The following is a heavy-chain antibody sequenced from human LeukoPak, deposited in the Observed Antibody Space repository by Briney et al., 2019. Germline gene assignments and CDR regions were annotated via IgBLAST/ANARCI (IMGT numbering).Heavy chain of an antibody. D-gene: IGHD6-13*01. Sequence: AETLSLTCTVSGGSIRSTAYYWGWIRQPPGKGLEWIGTIYYSGSTNYNPSLKSRVTISLDMPKNQFSLKLNSVTAADTAMYYCARHPQPFDIWGHGTMVTVSS. CDR3: ARHPQPFDI. CDR2: IYYSGST. V-gene: IGHV4-39*01. CDR1: GGSIRSTAYY. J-gene: IGHJ3*02.